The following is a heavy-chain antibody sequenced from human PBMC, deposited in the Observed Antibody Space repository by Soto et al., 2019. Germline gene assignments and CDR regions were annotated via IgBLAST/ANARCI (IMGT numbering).Heavy chain of an antibody. D-gene: IGHD5-12*01. J-gene: IGHJ6*02. CDR2: VYYTGDT. V-gene: IGHV4-59*08. CDR3: VRQGIDYLHGLVDV. CDR1: SGPSRSHN. Sequence: QVQVQQSGPGLVKPSETLSLTCTVSSGPSRSHNWGWIRQPPGRGLEWIGYVYYTGDTSYNPSLKSRVTIPAATSTNHISLSLRSGTAADTAVYYCVRQGIDYLHGLVDVWGQGTTVSVSS.